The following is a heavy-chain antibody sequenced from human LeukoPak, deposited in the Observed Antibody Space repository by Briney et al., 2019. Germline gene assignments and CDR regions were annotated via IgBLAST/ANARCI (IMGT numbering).Heavy chain of an antibody. J-gene: IGHJ4*02. V-gene: IGHV3-7*01. CDR2: IKQDGMEK. CDR1: EFIFSGYW. CDR3: ARDGFVGAADY. Sequence: GGSLRLSCAASEFIFSGYWLNWVRQAPGKGLEWVANIKQDGMEKQYVDSVRGRFTISRDNAKNSLYLQMNSLRVEDTAVYYCARDGFVGAADYWGQGTLVTVSS. D-gene: IGHD6-13*01.